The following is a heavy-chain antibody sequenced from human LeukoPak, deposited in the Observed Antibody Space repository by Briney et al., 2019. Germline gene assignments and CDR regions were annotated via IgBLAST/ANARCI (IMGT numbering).Heavy chain of an antibody. CDR3: ARDRDPHDFWSGWEFHYYYYYGMDV. D-gene: IGHD3-3*01. CDR2: INPSGGST. V-gene: IGHV1-46*01. CDR1: GYTFTSYY. J-gene: IGHJ6*02. Sequence: GASVKVSCKASGYTFTSYYMHWVRQTPGQGLEWMGIINPSGGSTSYAQKFQGRVTMTRDTSTSTVYMELSSLRSEDTAVYYCARDRDPHDFWSGWEFHYYYYYGMDVWGQGTTVTVSS.